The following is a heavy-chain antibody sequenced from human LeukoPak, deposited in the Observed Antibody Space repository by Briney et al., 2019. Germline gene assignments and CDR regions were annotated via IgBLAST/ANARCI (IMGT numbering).Heavy chain of an antibody. V-gene: IGHV3-21*01. D-gene: IGHD6-6*01. CDR1: GFTFSSYS. J-gene: IGHJ2*01. Sequence: GGSLRLSCAASGFTFSSYSMNWVRQAPGKGLEWVSSISSSSSYIYYADSVKGRFTISRDNAKNSLYLQMNSLRAEDTAVYYCAGEVQEVLVSWYFDLWGRGTLVTVSS. CDR3: AGEVQEVLVSWYFDL. CDR2: ISSSSSYI.